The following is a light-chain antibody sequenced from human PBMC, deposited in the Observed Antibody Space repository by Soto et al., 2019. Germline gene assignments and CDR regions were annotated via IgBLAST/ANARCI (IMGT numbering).Light chain of an antibody. CDR2: DAS. J-gene: IGKJ1*01. V-gene: IGKV1-5*01. CDR1: QSISSW. Sequence: DIHITQTPSTLSASVGDRVTITCRASQSISSWLAWYQQKPGKAPKLLIYDASSLESGVPSRFSGSGSGTEFTLTISSLQPDDFATYYCQQYNSYPVAFGQGTKVDIK. CDR3: QQYNSYPVA.